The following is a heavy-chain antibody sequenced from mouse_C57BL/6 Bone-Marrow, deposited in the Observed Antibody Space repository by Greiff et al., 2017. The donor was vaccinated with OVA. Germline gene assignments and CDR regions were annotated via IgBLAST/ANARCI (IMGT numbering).Heavy chain of an antibody. D-gene: IGHD2-3*01. CDR3: AREHDGCAYWYFDV. J-gene: IGHJ1*03. Sequence: VQLQQSGAELARPGASVKLSCKASGYTFTSYGISWVKQRTGQGLEWIGEIYPRSGNTYYIEKFKGKAPLTADKSSSTAYMELRSVTSKDSAVYFGAREHDGCAYWYFDVWGTGTTVTVSS. V-gene: IGHV1-81*01. CDR1: GYTFTSYG. CDR2: IYPRSGNT.